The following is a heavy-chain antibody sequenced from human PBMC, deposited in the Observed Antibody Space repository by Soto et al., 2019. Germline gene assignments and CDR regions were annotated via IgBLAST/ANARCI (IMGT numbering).Heavy chain of an antibody. CDR3: AMCHTEIVIQP. CDR2: IYYSGST. CDR1: GGSISSGGYY. D-gene: IGHD3-16*01. V-gene: IGHV4-31*03. J-gene: IGHJ5*02. Sequence: PSETLSITCTVSGGSISSGGYYWSWIRQHPGKGLEWIGYIYYSGSTYYNPSLKSRVTISVDTSKNQFSLKLSSVTAADTAVYYCAMCHTEIVIQPWGQGTLVTVSS.